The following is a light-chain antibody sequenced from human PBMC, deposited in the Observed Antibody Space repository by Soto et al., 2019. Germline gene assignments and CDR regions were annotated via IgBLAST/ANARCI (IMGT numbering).Light chain of an antibody. CDR1: SGYSNYK. Sequence: QLVLTQPPSASASLGASVTLTCTLSSGYSNYKVDWYQQRPGKGPRFGMRVGTGGIVGSKGDGIPDRFSVLGSGLNRYLTIKNIQEEDESDYHCGADHGSGWVFGGGTKLTVL. CDR3: GADHGSGWV. V-gene: IGLV9-49*01. CDR2: VGTGGIVG. J-gene: IGLJ2*01.